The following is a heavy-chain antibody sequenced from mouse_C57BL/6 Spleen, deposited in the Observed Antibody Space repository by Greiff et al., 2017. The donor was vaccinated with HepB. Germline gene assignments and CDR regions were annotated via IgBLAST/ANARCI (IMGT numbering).Heavy chain of an antibody. CDR1: GYAFSSSW. J-gene: IGHJ4*01. V-gene: IGHV1-82*01. D-gene: IGHD4-1*01. CDR3: ARWETMDY. CDR2: IYPGDGDT. Sequence: QVQLQQSGPELVKPGASVKISCKASGYAFSSSWMNWVKQRPGKGLEWIGRIYPGDGDTNYNGKFKGKATLTADKSSSTAYRQLSSLTSEDSAVYFCARWETMDYWGQGTSVTVSS.